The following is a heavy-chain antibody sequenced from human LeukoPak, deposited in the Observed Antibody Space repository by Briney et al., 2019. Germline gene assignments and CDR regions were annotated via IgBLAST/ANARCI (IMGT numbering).Heavy chain of an antibody. D-gene: IGHD3-22*01. Sequence: GGSLRLSCAASGFTFSSYAMSWVRQAPGKGLEWVSAISGSGGSTYYADSVKGRFTISRDNAKNTLYLQMNSLRAEDTAVYYCARVVYYYDSSGYPGAFDIWGQGTMVTVSS. V-gene: IGHV3-23*01. CDR2: ISGSGGST. J-gene: IGHJ3*02. CDR3: ARVVYYYDSSGYPGAFDI. CDR1: GFTFSSYA.